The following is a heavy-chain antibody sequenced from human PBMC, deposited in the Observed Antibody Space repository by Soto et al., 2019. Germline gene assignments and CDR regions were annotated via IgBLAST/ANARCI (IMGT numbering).Heavy chain of an antibody. CDR2: IYPGDTDT. CDR3: ARGGRLYGMDV. D-gene: IGHD3-16*01. Sequence: GESLKISCKGSGYSFTSYWIGWVRQMPGKGLEWMGIIYPGDTDTRYSPSFQGQVTISADTSIRTAYLQWSRLKASDTAMYYGARGGRLYGMDVWGQGTTVTVYS. J-gene: IGHJ6*02. V-gene: IGHV5-51*01. CDR1: GYSFTSYW.